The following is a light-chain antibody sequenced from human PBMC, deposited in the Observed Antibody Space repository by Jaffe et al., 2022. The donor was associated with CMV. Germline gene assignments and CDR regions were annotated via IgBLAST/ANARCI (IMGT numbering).Light chain of an antibody. CDR1: NIGSKT. Sequence: SYVLAQPPSVSVAPGETARITCGESNIGSKTVHWYQQKPGQAPVLVMFHDSGRPSGIPERFSGSHSGNTATLTIRGVEAGDEADYYCQLWDAKSEHYVFGSGTQVTVL. CDR2: HDS. J-gene: IGLJ1*01. V-gene: IGLV3-21*04. CDR3: QLWDAKSEHYV.